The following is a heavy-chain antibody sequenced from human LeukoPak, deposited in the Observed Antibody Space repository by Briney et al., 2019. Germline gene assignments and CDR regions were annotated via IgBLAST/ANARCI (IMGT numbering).Heavy chain of an antibody. D-gene: IGHD2-2*01. CDR2: IYYGGST. V-gene: IGHV4-59*01. Sequence: PSETLSLTCTVSGGSISSYYWSWIRQPPGKGLEWIGYIYYGGSTNYNPSLKSRVTISVDTSKNQFSLKLSSVTAADTAVYYCARGWGYCSSTSCYRGNAFDIWGQGTMVTVSS. CDR3: ARGWGYCSSTSCYRGNAFDI. CDR1: GGSISSYY. J-gene: IGHJ3*02.